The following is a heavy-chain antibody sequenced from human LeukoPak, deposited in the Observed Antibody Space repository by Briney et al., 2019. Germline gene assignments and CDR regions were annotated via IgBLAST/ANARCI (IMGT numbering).Heavy chain of an antibody. CDR1: GGTFSSYA. CDR3: ARGLTYYYDS. CDR2: INPNSGGT. J-gene: IGHJ4*02. D-gene: IGHD3-22*01. V-gene: IGHV1-2*04. Sequence: ASVKVSCKASGGTFSSYAISWVRQAPGQGLEWMGWINPNSGGTNYAQKFQGWVTMTRDTSISTAYMELSRLRSDDTAVYYCARGLTYYYDSWGQGTLVTVSS.